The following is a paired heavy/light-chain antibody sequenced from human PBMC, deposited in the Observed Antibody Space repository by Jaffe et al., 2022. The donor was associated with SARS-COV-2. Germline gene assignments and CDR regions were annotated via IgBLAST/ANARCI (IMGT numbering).Heavy chain of an antibody. Sequence: EVQLLESGGGLVQPGGSLTLSCAASGFTFSNYAMNWVRQAPGKGLEWVSAISGTDDTTYYADSVKGRFTISRDNSKNTLYLQMNSLRAEDTAVYYCAKDGWGSYRPVGVDSWGQGTLVTVSS. D-gene: IGHD3-16*02. CDR3: AKDGWGSYRPVGVDS. CDR1: GFTFSNYA. CDR2: ISGTDDTT. J-gene: IGHJ4*02. V-gene: IGHV3-23*01.
Light chain of an antibody. V-gene: IGLV1-40*01. J-gene: IGLJ2*01. CDR2: GNS. CDR1: SSNIGAGYN. Sequence: QSVLTQPPSVSGAPGQRVTISCTGSSSNIGAGYNVHWYQQLPGTAPKLLIYGNSNRPSGVPDRFSGSKSGTSASLAITGLQAEDEADYYCQSYDSSLSGVVFGGGTKLRVL. CDR3: QSYDSSLSGVV.